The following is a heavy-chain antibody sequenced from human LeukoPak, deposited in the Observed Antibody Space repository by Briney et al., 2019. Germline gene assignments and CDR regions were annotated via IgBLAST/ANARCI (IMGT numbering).Heavy chain of an antibody. J-gene: IGHJ4*02. D-gene: IGHD5-12*01. CDR1: GFTFSTSA. Sequence: GGSLRLSCAASGFTFSTSAMSWVRQAPGTGLEWVSAISGSGDSTYYADSVKGRFTISRDNSKNTLYLQMNSLRAEDTAVYYCAILGLESGYVPYWGQGTLVTVSS. CDR2: ISGSGDST. CDR3: AILGLESGYVPY. V-gene: IGHV3-23*01.